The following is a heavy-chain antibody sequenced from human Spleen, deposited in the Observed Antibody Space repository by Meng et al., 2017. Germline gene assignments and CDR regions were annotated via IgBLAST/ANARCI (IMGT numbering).Heavy chain of an antibody. Sequence: QVQLQQWGAGLLKPSETLSLTCAVYSGSYWNWIRQPPGKGLEWIGEINHSGSTNYNPSLKSRVTISIDTSKNQFSLKLSSVTAADTAVYYCARDNNGYGAVEFWGQGTLVTVSS. CDR1: SGSY. D-gene: IGHD6-25*01. V-gene: IGHV4-34*01. CDR2: INHSGST. CDR3: ARDNNGYGAVEF. J-gene: IGHJ4*02.